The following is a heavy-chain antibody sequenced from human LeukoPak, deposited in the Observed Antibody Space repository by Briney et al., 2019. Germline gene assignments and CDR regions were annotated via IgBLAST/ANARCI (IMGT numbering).Heavy chain of an antibody. D-gene: IGHD3-10*01. CDR3: ARSHGPGDSYYYYGMDV. V-gene: IGHV3-20*01. J-gene: IGHJ6*02. CDR1: GFTFDDYG. Sequence: PGGSLRLSCAASGFTFDDYGMSWVRQAPGKGLEWVSGINWNGGSTGYADSVEGRFTISRDNAKNSLYLQMNSLRAEDTALYHCARSHGPGDSYYYYGMDVWGQGTTVTVSS. CDR2: INWNGGST.